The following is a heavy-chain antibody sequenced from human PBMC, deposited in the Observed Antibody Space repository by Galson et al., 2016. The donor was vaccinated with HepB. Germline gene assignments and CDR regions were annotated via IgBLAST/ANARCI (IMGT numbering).Heavy chain of an antibody. CDR2: IWYDRNNK. D-gene: IGHD5-18*01. J-gene: IGHJ4*02. CDR1: GFTFNSYG. Sequence: TLRLSCAASGFTFNSYGMHWVRQAPGKGLEWVALIWYDRNNKYYADSVKGRFTISRDISKNTLYLQMNSLRAEDAAVYYCAREPGYNYGFTWGYWGQGTRVTVSS. V-gene: IGHV3-33*01. CDR3: AREPGYNYGFTWGY.